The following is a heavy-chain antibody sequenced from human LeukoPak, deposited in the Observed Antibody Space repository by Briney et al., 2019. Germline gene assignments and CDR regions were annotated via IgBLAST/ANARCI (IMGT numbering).Heavy chain of an antibody. V-gene: IGHV1-69*05. CDR3: ARREVVPAAPLGP. J-gene: IGHJ5*02. D-gene: IGHD2-2*01. CDR2: IIPIFGTA. CDR1: GGTFSSYA. Sequence: GSSVKVSCKASGGTFSSYAISWVRQAPGQGLEWMGGIIPIFGTANYAQKFQGRVTITTDESTSTAYMELSSLRSEDTAAYYCARREVVPAAPLGPWGQGTLVTVSS.